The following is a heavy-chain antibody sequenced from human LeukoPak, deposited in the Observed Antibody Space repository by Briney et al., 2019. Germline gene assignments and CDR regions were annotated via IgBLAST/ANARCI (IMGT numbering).Heavy chain of an antibody. V-gene: IGHV1-46*01. D-gene: IGHD3-22*01. CDR2: INPSGGST. Sequence: ASVKVSCKASGYTFTSYYMHWVRQAPGQGLEWMGIINPSGGSTSYAQKFQGRVTMTRDTSTSTVYMELSSLRSEDTAVYYCARGPPSVGDYDSSGTDYWGQGTLVTVSS. J-gene: IGHJ4*02. CDR3: ARGPPSVGDYDSSGTDY. CDR1: GYTFTSYY.